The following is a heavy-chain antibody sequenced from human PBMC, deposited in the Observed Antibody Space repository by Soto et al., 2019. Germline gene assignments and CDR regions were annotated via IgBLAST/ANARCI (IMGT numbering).Heavy chain of an antibody. CDR2: IIPIFGTA. V-gene: IGHV1-69*13. Sequence: GASVKVSCKASGGTFSSYAISWVRQAPGQGLEWMGGIIPIFGTANYAQKFQGRVTITADASTSTAYMELSSLRSEDTAVYYCARDYDFWSCYYGGGYYYFMDVWGKGTTVTVYS. CDR3: ARDYDFWSCYYGGGYYYFMDV. D-gene: IGHD3-3*01. CDR1: GGTFSSYA. J-gene: IGHJ6*03.